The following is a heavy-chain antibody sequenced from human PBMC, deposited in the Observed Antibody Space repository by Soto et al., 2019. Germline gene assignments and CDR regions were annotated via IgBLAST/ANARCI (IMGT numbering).Heavy chain of an antibody. CDR1: GFTFSSHV. D-gene: IGHD6-25*01. J-gene: IGHJ4*02. Sequence: EVQLLESGGGLVQPGGSLRLSCAASGFTFSSHVMSWVRQAPGKGLEWVSGISTGGGSTDYADSVKGRFTISRDNSKNTLHLQMKSLRAEDTAVYYCARSREIIASAGSFDYWGQGTRVTVSS. CDR2: ISTGGGST. CDR3: ARSREIIASAGSFDY. V-gene: IGHV3-23*01.